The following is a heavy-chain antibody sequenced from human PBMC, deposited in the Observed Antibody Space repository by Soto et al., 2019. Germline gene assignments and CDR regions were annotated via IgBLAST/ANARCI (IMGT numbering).Heavy chain of an antibody. CDR3: ARDAYYCDSSGYTSGYYYYGMDV. J-gene: IGHJ6*02. CDR2: IDWDDDK. CDR1: GFSLSTSGMC. D-gene: IGHD3-22*01. V-gene: IGHV2-70*01. Sequence: SGPTLVNPTQTLTLTCTFSGFSLSTSGMCVSWIRQPPGKALEWLALIDWDDDKYYSTSLKTRLTISKDTSKNQVVLTMTNMEPVDTATYYCARDAYYCDSSGYTSGYYYYGMDVWGQGTTVTVSS.